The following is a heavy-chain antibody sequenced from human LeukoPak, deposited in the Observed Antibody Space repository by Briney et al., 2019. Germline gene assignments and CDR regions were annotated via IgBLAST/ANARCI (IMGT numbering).Heavy chain of an antibody. D-gene: IGHD3-10*01. J-gene: IGHJ4*02. Sequence: GASVKVSCKASGYTFTGYYMHWVRQAPAQELKWMGWINPNSGGTNYAQKFQGRVTMTRDKSISTAYMELSRLRSVDTAVYYCARAPLYYYGSGSLDYWGQGTPVTVSS. CDR2: INPNSGGT. CDR1: GYTFTGYY. CDR3: ARAPLYYYGSGSLDY. V-gene: IGHV1-2*02.